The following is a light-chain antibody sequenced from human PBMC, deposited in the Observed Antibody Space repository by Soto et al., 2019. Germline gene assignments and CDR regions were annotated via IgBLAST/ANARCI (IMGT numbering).Light chain of an antibody. CDR1: ESVSAW. J-gene: IGKJ1*01. V-gene: IGKV1-5*01. Sequence: DIQMTQSPSTLSASVGDRVAITCRASESVSAWLAWYQQKPGKAPKLLLYDASNLESGVPSRFSASGSGREFTLTISSLQPDDFATYYCQQYDSFSTFGQGTKVEIK. CDR3: QQYDSFST. CDR2: DAS.